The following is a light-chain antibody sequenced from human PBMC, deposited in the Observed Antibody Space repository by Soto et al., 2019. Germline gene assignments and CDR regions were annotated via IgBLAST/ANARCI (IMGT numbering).Light chain of an antibody. Sequence: DIQMTQSPSSVSASVGDRVTITCRASQDISLWLGWYQQKPGNAPKLLIYAASSLQSGVPPRFSGSGSGTEVTLTISSLQPEDFAIYFCLQANSFPLTFGGGTRWIS. J-gene: IGKJ4*01. CDR1: QDISLW. CDR2: AAS. CDR3: LQANSFPLT. V-gene: IGKV1D-12*01.